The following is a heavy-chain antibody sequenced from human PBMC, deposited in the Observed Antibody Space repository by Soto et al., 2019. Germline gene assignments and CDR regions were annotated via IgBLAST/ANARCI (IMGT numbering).Heavy chain of an antibody. J-gene: IGHJ6*02. V-gene: IGHV3-30-3*01. Sequence: QVQLVESGGGVVQPGRSLRLSCAASGFTFSSYAMHWVRQAPGKGLEWVAVISHDGSKKYYADSVKGRFTISRDNSQSTLYLQMNSLRAEDTAVYYCARDLITMVRGVMDVWGQGTTVTVSS. CDR2: ISHDGSKK. CDR1: GFTFSSYA. CDR3: ARDLITMVRGVMDV. D-gene: IGHD3-10*01.